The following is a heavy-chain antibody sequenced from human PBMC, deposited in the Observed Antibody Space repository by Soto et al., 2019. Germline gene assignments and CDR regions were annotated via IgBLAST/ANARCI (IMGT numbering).Heavy chain of an antibody. CDR1: GGSFSGYY. D-gene: IGHD2-21*01. V-gene: IGHV4-34*01. J-gene: IGHJ5*02. CDR2: INHSGST. CDR3: ARRLLFRPSNWFDP. Sequence: SETLSLTCAVYGGSFSGYYWSWIRQPPGKGLEWIGEINHSGSTNYNPSLKSRVTISVDTSKNQFSLKLSSVTAADTAVYYCARRLLFRPSNWFDPWGQGTLVTVSS.